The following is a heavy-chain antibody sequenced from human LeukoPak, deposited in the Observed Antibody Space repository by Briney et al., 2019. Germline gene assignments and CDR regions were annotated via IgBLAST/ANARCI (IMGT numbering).Heavy chain of an antibody. Sequence: GSLRLSCAASGFPFSSYGMTWVRQPPGKGLEWIGEIYHSGSTNYNPSLKSRVTISVDKSKNQFSLKLSSVTAADTAVYYCARVVYDYVWGSYRYLDYWGQGTLVTVSS. CDR1: GFPFSSYG. J-gene: IGHJ4*02. CDR3: ARVVYDYVWGSYRYLDY. CDR2: IYHSGST. D-gene: IGHD3-16*02. V-gene: IGHV4-4*02.